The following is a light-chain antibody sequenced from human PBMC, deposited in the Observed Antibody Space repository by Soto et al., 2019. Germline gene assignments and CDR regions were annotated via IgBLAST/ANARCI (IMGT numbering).Light chain of an antibody. CDR2: AAS. CDR1: QGISSY. CDR3: QHHNSCTSLT. V-gene: IGKV1-9*01. J-gene: IGKJ4*01. Sequence: DIQLTQSPSFLSASVGERVTITCRASQGISSYLAWYQQKPGKAPKLLIYAASTLQSGVPSRFSGSGSGTESTFTITSSQPEDFATYAYQHHNSCTSLTFGGGTKVEIK.